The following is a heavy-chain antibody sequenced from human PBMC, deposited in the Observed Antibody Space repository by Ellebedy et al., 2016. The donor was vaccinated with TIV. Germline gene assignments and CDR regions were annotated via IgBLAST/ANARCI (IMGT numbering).Heavy chain of an antibody. Sequence: GESLKISCAASGFTFSSYSMNWVRQAPGKGLEWVSSISSSSSYIYYADSVKGRFTISRDNAKNSLYLQMNSLRAEDTAVYYCARGGGVVVPAAHFDYWGQGTLVTVSS. V-gene: IGHV3-21*01. D-gene: IGHD2-2*01. CDR2: ISSSSSYI. CDR1: GFTFSSYS. CDR3: ARGGGVVVPAAHFDY. J-gene: IGHJ4*02.